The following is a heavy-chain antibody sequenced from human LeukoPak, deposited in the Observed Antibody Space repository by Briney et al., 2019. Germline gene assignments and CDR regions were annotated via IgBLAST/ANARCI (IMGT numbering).Heavy chain of an antibody. CDR3: ASDSADIVVVPGRDYYYMDV. CDR1: GYTFTSYY. V-gene: IGHV1-46*03. Sequence: ASVKVSCKASGYTFTSYYMHWVRQAPGQGLEWMGIINPSGGSTSYAQKFQGRVTMTRDTSTSTVYMELSSLRSEDTAVYYCASDSADIVVVPGRDYYYMDVWGKGTTVTVSS. D-gene: IGHD2-2*01. CDR2: INPSGGST. J-gene: IGHJ6*03.